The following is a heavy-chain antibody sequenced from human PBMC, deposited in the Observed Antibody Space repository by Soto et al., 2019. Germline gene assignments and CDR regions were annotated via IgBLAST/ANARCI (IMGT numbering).Heavy chain of an antibody. V-gene: IGHV3-66*01. CDR2: IYSGGST. CDR3: ELYAAGSTGGSLDI. CDR1: GFTVSTNY. D-gene: IGHD2-8*01. Sequence: GGSLRLSCAVSGFTVSTNYMSWVRQAPGKGLEWVSVIYSGGSTYSADSVKGRFTISRDISKNTLYLQMNSLRVEDTAVYYCELYAAGSTGGSLDIWGQGTMVNVSS. J-gene: IGHJ3*02.